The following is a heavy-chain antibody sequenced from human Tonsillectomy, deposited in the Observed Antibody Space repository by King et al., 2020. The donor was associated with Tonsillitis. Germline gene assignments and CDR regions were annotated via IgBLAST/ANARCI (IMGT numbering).Heavy chain of an antibody. D-gene: IGHD6-13*01. J-gene: IGHJ3*02. CDR1: GFSPSTSGVG. V-gene: IGHV2-5*01. CDR3: AHQRGRGISWYPTLYDAFDI. Sequence: TLKESGPTLVKPTQTLTLTCTFSGFSPSTSGVGVGWIRQPPGKALEWLALISWIDDKRNSPSLKSRLTITKNTSKNQVVLTMTNMAPDDTATYSCAHQRGRGISWYPTLYDAFDIWGQGTMVTVSS. CDR2: ISWIDDK.